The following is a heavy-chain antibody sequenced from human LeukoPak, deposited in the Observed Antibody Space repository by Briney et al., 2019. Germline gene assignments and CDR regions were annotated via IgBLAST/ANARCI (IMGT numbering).Heavy chain of an antibody. Sequence: PGGSLRLSCAASGFTFSSYSMNWVRQTPGKGLEWIGSIYYSGSTYYNPSLKSRVTISVDTSKNQFSLKLSSVTAADTAVYYCARGGLVVIPGKNWFDPWGQGTLVTVSS. CDR1: GFTFSSYS. J-gene: IGHJ5*02. V-gene: IGHV4-39*07. CDR2: IYYSGST. D-gene: IGHD3-22*01. CDR3: ARGGLVVIPGKNWFDP.